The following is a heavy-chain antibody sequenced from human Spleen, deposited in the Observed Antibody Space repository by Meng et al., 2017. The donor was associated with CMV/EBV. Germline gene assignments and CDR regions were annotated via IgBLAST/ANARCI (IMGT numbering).Heavy chain of an antibody. J-gene: IGHJ5*02. D-gene: IGHD1-26*01. CDR3: ARGSGRFDP. CDR1: GASFSGDY. CDR2: INHSGST. Sequence: SEILSLTCAVYGASFSGDYWSWIRQPPGKGLEWTGEINHSGSTNYNPSLKSRVTISVDTSKNQFSLKLSSVTAADTAVYYCARGSGRFDPWGQGTLVTVSS. V-gene: IGHV4-34*01.